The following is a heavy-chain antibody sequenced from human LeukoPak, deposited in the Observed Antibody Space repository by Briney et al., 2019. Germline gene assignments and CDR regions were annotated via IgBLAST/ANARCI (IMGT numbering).Heavy chain of an antibody. CDR1: GYTLTSYY. J-gene: IGHJ4*02. D-gene: IGHD2-21*02. Sequence: ASVKVSCKASGYTLTSYYMHWVRQAPGQGLEWMGIINPSGGSTSYAQKFQGRVTMTRDMSTSTVYMELSSLRSEDTAVYYCAREAVVTPLKPPFDYWGQGTLVTVSS. CDR3: AREAVVTPLKPPFDY. CDR2: INPSGGST. V-gene: IGHV1-46*01.